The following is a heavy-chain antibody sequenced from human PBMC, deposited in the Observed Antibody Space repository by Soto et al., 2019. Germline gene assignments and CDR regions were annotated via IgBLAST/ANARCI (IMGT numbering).Heavy chain of an antibody. CDR2: IKHDGSEN. Sequence: GGSLRLSCAASGFTFSTYWMSWVRQAPGKGLEWVANIKHDGSENYYVDSVKGRFTISRDNAKNSVYLQMNSLRAEDTAVYYCARPLGWRDAFDIWAQGTMVTVSS. CDR1: GFTFSTYW. D-gene: IGHD6-19*01. J-gene: IGHJ3*02. V-gene: IGHV3-7*01. CDR3: ARPLGWRDAFDI.